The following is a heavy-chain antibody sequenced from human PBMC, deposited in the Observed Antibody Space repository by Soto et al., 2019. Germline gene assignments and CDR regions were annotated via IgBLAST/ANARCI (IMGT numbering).Heavy chain of an antibody. V-gene: IGHV3-21*01. CDR1: GFTFSTYN. J-gene: IGHJ4*02. D-gene: IGHD1-26*01. CDR3: AREDGIVGATSAFDS. Sequence: EVLLVESGGGLVKPGGSLRLSCAASGFTFSTYNMNWVRQAPGKGLEWVSSINGRGNYIYYTDAVKGRFTISRDNAKTSLYLQMNSLRAEDTAVYYCAREDGIVGATSAFDSGGQGTLVTVSS. CDR2: INGRGNYI.